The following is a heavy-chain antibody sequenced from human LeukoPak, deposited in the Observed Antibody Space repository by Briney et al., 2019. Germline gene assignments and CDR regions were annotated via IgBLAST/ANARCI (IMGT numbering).Heavy chain of an antibody. J-gene: IGHJ5*02. Sequence: ASVKVSCKASGCTFTSYAMNWVRQAPGQGLEWMGWINTNTGNPTYAQGFTGRFVFSLDTSVSTAYLQISSLKAEDTAVYYCARDSYYDGWNWFDPWGQGTLVTVSS. V-gene: IGHV7-4-1*02. CDR3: ARDSYYDGWNWFDP. CDR1: GCTFTSYA. CDR2: INTNTGNP. D-gene: IGHD3-22*01.